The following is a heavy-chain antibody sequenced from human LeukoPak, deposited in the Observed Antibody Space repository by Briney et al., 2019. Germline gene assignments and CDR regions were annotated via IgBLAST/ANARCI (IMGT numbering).Heavy chain of an antibody. J-gene: IGHJ4*01. CDR3: AKDRSITMVRGVSYYFDY. Sequence: PGGSLRLSCAASGFTFSSYGMHWVRQAPGKGLEWVAFIRYDGSNKYYADSVKGRFTISRDNSKNTLYLQMNSLRAEDTAVYYCAKDRSITMVRGVSYYFDYWGXGTLXTVSS. CDR1: GFTFSSYG. D-gene: IGHD3-10*01. CDR2: IRYDGSNK. V-gene: IGHV3-30*02.